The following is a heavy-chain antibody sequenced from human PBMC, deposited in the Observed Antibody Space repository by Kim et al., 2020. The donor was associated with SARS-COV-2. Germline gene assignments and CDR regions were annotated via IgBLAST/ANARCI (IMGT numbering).Heavy chain of an antibody. D-gene: IGHD3-16*01. CDR3: ARGGRVYVWGSYSPDFDY. J-gene: IGHJ4*02. V-gene: IGHV3-74*01. Sequence: KGRFTISRDNAKNTLYLQMNSRRAEDTAVYYCARGGRVYVWGSYSPDFDYWGQGTLVTVSS.